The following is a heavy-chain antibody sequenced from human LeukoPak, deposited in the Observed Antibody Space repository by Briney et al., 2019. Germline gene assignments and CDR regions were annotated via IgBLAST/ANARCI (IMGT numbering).Heavy chain of an antibody. Sequence: SETLSLTCTVSSASISTYYWSWIRQPAGKGLEWIGRIYTSGSTNYNPSLKSRVTISVDTSKNQFSLKLSSVTAADTAVYYCARDRGLAAGNDIWGQGTMVTVSS. J-gene: IGHJ3*02. CDR1: SASISTYY. CDR2: IYTSGST. D-gene: IGHD6-13*01. V-gene: IGHV4-4*07. CDR3: ARDRGLAAGNDI.